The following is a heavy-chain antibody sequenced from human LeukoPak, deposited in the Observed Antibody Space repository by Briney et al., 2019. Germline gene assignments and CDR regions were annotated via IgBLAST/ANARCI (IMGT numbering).Heavy chain of an antibody. J-gene: IGHJ4*02. CDR2: ISGSGGST. CDR1: GFTFSSYA. CDR3: AKAVRVLRYFDWLTDY. D-gene: IGHD3-9*01. Sequence: GRSLRLSCAASGFTFSSYAMSWVRQAPGKGLEWVSAISGSGGSTYYADSVKGRFTISRDNSKNTLYLQMNSLRAEDTAVYYCAKAVRVLRYFDWLTDYWGQGTLVTVSS. V-gene: IGHV3-23*01.